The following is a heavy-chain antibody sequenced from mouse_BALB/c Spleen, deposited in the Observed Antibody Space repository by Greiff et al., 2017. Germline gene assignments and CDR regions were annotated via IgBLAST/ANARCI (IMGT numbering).Heavy chain of an antibody. D-gene: IGHD1-1*01. CDR1: GFSLTSYG. CDR2: IWAGGST. V-gene: IGHV2-9*02. Sequence: VHLVESGPGLVAPSQSLSITCTVSGFSLTSYGVHWVRQPPGKGLEWLGVIWAGGSTNYNSALMSRLSISKDNSKSQVFLKMNSLQTDDTAMYYCARGGGSSYWYFDVWGAGTTVTVSS. J-gene: IGHJ1*01. CDR3: ARGGGSSYWYFDV.